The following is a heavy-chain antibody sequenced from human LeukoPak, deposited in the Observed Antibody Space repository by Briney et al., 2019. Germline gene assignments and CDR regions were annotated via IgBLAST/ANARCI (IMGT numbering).Heavy chain of an antibody. Sequence: SETLSLTCTVSGGSISGYYWSWIRQPAGKGLEWIGRIYTSGSTNYNPSLKSRVTISVDTSKNQFSLKLSSVIAADTAVYYCARYSGSYYYFDYWGQGTLVTVSS. D-gene: IGHD1-26*01. V-gene: IGHV4-4*07. CDR1: GGSISGYY. CDR2: IYTSGST. CDR3: ARYSGSYYYFDY. J-gene: IGHJ4*02.